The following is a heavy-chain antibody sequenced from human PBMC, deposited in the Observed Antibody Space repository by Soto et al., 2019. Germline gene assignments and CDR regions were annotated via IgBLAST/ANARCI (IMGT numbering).Heavy chain of an antibody. J-gene: IGHJ6*02. CDR2: ISGSGGST. V-gene: IGHV3-23*01. D-gene: IGHD5-12*01. Sequence: GGSLRLSCAASGFTFSSYAMSWVRQAPGKGLEWVSAISGSGGSTYYADSVKGRFTISRDNSKNRLYLQMNSLRAEDTAVYYCAKEGIVATIPPPAYYYYYYGMDVWGQGTTVTVSS. CDR1: GFTFSSYA. CDR3: AKEGIVATIPPPAYYYYYYGMDV.